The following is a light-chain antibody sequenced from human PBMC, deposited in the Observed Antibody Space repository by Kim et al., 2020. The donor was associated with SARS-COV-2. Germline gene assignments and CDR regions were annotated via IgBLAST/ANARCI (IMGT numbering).Light chain of an antibody. Sequence: DIVMTQSPDSLAVSLGARATIDCKSSQSVLYSSNNKNYLAWYQHKPGQPPKLLIYWASTRESGVPDRFSGSGSGTDFTLTINSLQAEDVAVYYCQQYFSTRTFGQGTKVDIK. CDR1: QSVLYSSNNKNY. V-gene: IGKV4-1*01. J-gene: IGKJ1*01. CDR3: QQYFSTRT. CDR2: WAS.